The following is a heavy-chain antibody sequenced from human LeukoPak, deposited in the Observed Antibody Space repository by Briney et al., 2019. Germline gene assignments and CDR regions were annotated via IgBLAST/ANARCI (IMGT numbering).Heavy chain of an antibody. CDR1: GFTVSNNY. D-gene: IGHD1-1*01. CDR2: IYSGGRT. Sequence: PGGSLRLSCAASGFTVSNNYMIWVRQAPGKGLGWVSVIYSGGRTYYADSVKGRFTISRDNSKNTVYLQMNSLRAEDTAVYYCAKGASTGTLDYFDYWGQGTLVTVSS. V-gene: IGHV3-53*01. CDR3: AKGASTGTLDYFDY. J-gene: IGHJ4*02.